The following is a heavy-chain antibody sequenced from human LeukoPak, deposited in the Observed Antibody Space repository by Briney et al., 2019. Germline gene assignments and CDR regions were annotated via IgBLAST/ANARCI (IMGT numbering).Heavy chain of an antibody. J-gene: IGHJ4*02. CDR3: ARVGSYYGYFDY. D-gene: IGHD1-26*01. CDR1: GGSISSYY. CDR2: IYYSGST. V-gene: IGHV4-59*01. Sequence: SETLSLTCTVSGGSISSYYWSWIRQPPGKGLEWIGYIYYSGSTNYNPSLKSRVTISVDTSKNQFSLKLSSVTAADTAVYYCARVGSYYGYFDYWGQGTLVTVSS.